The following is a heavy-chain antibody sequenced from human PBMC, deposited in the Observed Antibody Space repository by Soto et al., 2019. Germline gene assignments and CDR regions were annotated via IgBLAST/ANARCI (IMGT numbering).Heavy chain of an antibody. Sequence: QVQLVQSGAEVKKPGASVKVSCKASGYTFTSYGISWVRQAPGQGLEWMGWISAYNGNTNYAQKLQGRVTMTTDTSTSTAYMELRSLRSDDTTVYYCARGCSGGSCYFRGSTPPDYWGQGTLVTVSS. D-gene: IGHD2-15*01. CDR2: ISAYNGNT. V-gene: IGHV1-18*01. CDR3: ARGCSGGSCYFRGSTPPDY. CDR1: GYTFTSYG. J-gene: IGHJ4*02.